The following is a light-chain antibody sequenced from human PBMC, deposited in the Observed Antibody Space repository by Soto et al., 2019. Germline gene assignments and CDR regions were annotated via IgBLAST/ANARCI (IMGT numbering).Light chain of an antibody. CDR3: QQYGSSYT. V-gene: IGKV3-20*01. J-gene: IGKJ2*01. CDR1: QSVSSSY. CDR2: GAS. Sequence: EIVLTQSPGTLSLSPGERATLSCRASQSVSSSYLAWYQQQPGHAPRLLIYGASSRATGIPDRFSGSGSGTDFTLTISRLEPEDFAVYYCQQYGSSYTFGQGTKLEIK.